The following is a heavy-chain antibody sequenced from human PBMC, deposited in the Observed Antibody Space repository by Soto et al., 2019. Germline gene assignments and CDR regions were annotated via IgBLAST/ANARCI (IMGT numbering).Heavy chain of an antibody. CDR1: GFSLSTRDVG. CDR3: AHCRGGVASF. V-gene: IGHV2-5*02. J-gene: IGHJ4*02. D-gene: IGHD2-2*01. Sequence: QITLNESGPPLVKPTQTLTLTCTFSGFSLSTRDVGVGWIRQPPGEALEWLGVVYWDDSKTYSPSLESRLTITKDTPKNQVVLRMTKMAPVDTAPYYCAHCRGGVASFWGQGTLVTVSS. CDR2: VYWDDSK.